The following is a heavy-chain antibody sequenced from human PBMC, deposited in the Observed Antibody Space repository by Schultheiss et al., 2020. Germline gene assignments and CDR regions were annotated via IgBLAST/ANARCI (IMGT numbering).Heavy chain of an antibody. CDR3: ARDLAVAGKGVDY. V-gene: IGHV3-74*01. D-gene: IGHD6-19*01. Sequence: GGSLRLSCAASGFTFSNAWMNWVRQAPGKGLVWVSRINSDGSSTNYADSVKGRFTISRDNSKNTLYLQMNSLRAEDTAVYYCARDLAVAGKGVDYWGQGTLVTVSS. J-gene: IGHJ4*02. CDR1: GFTFSNAW. CDR2: INSDGSST.